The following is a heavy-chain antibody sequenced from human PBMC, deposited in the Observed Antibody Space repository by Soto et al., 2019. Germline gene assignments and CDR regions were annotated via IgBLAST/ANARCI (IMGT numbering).Heavy chain of an antibody. V-gene: IGHV4-31*03. CDR2: IYYSGST. Sequence: TLSLTCTVSGGSISSGGYYWSWIRQHPGKGLEWIGYIYYSGSTYYNPSLKSRVTISVDTSKNQFSLKLSSVTAADTAVYYCAREAYCSGGSCYESYYMDVWGKGTTVTVSS. D-gene: IGHD2-15*01. J-gene: IGHJ6*03. CDR1: GGSISSGGYY. CDR3: AREAYCSGGSCYESYYMDV.